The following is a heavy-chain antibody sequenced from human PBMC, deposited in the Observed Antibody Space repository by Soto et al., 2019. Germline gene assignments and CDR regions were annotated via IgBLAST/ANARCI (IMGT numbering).Heavy chain of an antibody. Sequence: GGSLRLSCAASGFTFSSYAMHWVRQAPGKGLEWVAVISYDGSNKYYADSVKGRFTISRDNSKNTLYLQMNSLRAEDTAVYYCARDHYDYVWGSYRSDFDYWGQGTLVTVSS. D-gene: IGHD3-16*02. CDR2: ISYDGSNK. J-gene: IGHJ4*02. V-gene: IGHV3-30-3*01. CDR3: ARDHYDYVWGSYRSDFDY. CDR1: GFTFSSYA.